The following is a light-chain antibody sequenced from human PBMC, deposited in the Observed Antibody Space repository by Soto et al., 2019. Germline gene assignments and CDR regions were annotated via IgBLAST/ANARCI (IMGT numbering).Light chain of an antibody. CDR2: GRN. CDR3: QSYDSSLSGGVI. J-gene: IGLJ2*01. Sequence: QAVVTQPPSMSGAPGQRVTISCTGSSSNIGAGYDVHWYQQLPGTAPKLLIYGRNNRPSGVPDRFSGSKSDTSASLAITGLQTEDEADYYCQSYDSSLSGGVIFGGGTQLTVL. CDR1: SSNIGAGYD. V-gene: IGLV1-40*01.